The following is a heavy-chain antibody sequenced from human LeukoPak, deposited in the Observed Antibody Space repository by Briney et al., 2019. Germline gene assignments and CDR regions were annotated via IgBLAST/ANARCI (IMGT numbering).Heavy chain of an antibody. CDR3: AKHFRIGGYYRPDAFDM. V-gene: IGHV3-23*01. Sequence: PGGSLRLSCAASGFTFSTYAMTWVRQAPGKGLEWISVINHSDTYTNYADSVKGRFTISRDNAKNTVFLQMNSLSAEDTAVYFCAKHFRIGGYYRPDAFDMWGQETLVTVSS. CDR1: GFTFSTYA. D-gene: IGHD3-22*01. J-gene: IGHJ3*02. CDR2: INHSDTYT.